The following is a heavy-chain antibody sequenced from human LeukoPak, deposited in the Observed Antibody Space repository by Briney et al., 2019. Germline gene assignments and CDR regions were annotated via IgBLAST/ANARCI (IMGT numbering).Heavy chain of an antibody. CDR1: GFTFRTHS. CDR3: ARGSGVHV. Sequence: GGSLRLACEASGFTFRTHSMNWVRQAPGKGLEWVSSITKSSTYVYYAASVKGRFTISRDHANNSLFLQMNNPGVDDTGVYYCARGSGVHVWGQGTLVLVSS. V-gene: IGHV3-21*04. CDR2: ITKSSTYV. D-gene: IGHD3-10*01. J-gene: IGHJ4*02.